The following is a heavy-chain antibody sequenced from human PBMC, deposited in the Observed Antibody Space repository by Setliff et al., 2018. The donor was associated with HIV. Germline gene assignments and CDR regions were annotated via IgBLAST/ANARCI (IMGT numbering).Heavy chain of an antibody. V-gene: IGHV4-59*08. D-gene: IGHD3-22*01. CDR2: IYHSGNT. CDR3: ARVGWDYYDSSGVGEFDY. CDR1: GGSISSHY. Sequence: SETLSLTCTVSGGSISSHYWGWIRQPPGKGLEWVGSIYHSGNTHYNPSLKSRVTISVDTSKNQFSLKLSSVTAADTAVYYCARVGWDYYDSSGVGEFDYWGQGTLVTVSS. J-gene: IGHJ4*02.